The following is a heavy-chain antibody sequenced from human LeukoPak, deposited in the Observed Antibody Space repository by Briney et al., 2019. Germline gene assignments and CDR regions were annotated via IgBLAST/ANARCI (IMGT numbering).Heavy chain of an antibody. Sequence: APVKVSCKASEYTFTGYYLHWVRQAPGQGLEWMGWINPNSGGTSYAQQFQDRVTMTRDTSISTAYMELRSLRSDDTAVYYCARASLATIFGVDPLSRGFDYWGQGTLVTVSS. J-gene: IGHJ4*02. V-gene: IGHV1-2*02. CDR2: INPNSGGT. CDR1: EYTFTGYY. CDR3: ARASLATIFGVDPLSRGFDY. D-gene: IGHD3-3*01.